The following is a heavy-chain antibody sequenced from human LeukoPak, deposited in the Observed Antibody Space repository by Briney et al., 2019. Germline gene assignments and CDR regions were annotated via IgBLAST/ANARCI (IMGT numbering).Heavy chain of an antibody. CDR3: ARDFYDGFALDY. CDR1: GFTFSNYW. CDR2: INTDGSST. D-gene: IGHD2/OR15-2a*01. V-gene: IGHV3-74*01. Sequence: GGSLRLSCAASGFTFSNYWMHWVRQAPGKGLVWVSRINTDGSSTSYVDSVKGRFTISRDNAKNTLYLQMNSLRAEDTAVYYCARDFYDGFALDYWGQGTLVTVSS. J-gene: IGHJ4*02.